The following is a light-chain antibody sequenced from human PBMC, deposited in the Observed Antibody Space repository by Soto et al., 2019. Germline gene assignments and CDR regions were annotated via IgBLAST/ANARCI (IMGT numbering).Light chain of an antibody. V-gene: IGKV1-5*01. CDR2: DAS. J-gene: IGKJ1*01. CDR1: QSISSW. CDR3: GQFVSAPPRT. Sequence: DIQMTQSPSTLSASVGDRVTITCRASQSISSWLAWYQQKPGKAPKLLIYDASTLESGVPSRFTGRGSGTDFTLTISRLEPEDFAVYYCGQFVSAPPRTFGQGTKVDIK.